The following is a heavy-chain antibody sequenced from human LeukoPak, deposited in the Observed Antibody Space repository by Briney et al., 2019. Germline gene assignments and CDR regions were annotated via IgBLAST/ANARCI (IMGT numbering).Heavy chain of an antibody. Sequence: GGSLRLSCAASGFSFSSHWMSWVRQAPGKGLEWVSVIYSGGSTYYADSVKGRFTISRDNSKNTLYFQMNSLRAEDTAVYYCARGLININVKRSFDPWGQGTLVTVSS. J-gene: IGHJ5*02. CDR2: IYSGGST. D-gene: IGHD2/OR15-2a*01. CDR1: GFSFSSHW. V-gene: IGHV3-66*01. CDR3: ARGLININVKRSFDP.